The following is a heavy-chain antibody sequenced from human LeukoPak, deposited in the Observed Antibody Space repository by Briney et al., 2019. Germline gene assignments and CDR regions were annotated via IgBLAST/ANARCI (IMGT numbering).Heavy chain of an antibody. CDR1: GFTLSNYW. J-gene: IGHJ5*02. V-gene: IGHV3-74*01. Sequence: GGSLRLSCVASGFTLSNYWMHWVRQPPGKGLVWVSRIYVDGRTTNYADSVKGRFTISRDNAKNTVYLGMNSLSVEDTATYYCIRDFRSADLWGQGALVTVTS. CDR2: IYVDGRTT. CDR3: IRDFRSADL.